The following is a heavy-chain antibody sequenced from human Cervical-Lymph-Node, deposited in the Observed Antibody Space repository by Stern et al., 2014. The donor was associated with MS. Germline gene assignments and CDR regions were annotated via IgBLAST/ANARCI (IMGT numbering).Heavy chain of an antibody. CDR2: IRSKAKSHAT. J-gene: IGHJ5*02. CDR3: TRTARGCSTTSCLDP. D-gene: IGHD2-2*01. V-gene: IGHV3-73*01. CDR1: GFTFSGAV. Sequence: EVQLEESGGGLVQPGGSLKLSCAASGFTFSGAVLHWVRQASGKGLEWIGRIRSKAKSHATTYAASVEGRFTISRDDSKNTAYLQMNSLKTDDPAVYYCTRTARGCSTTSCLDPWGQGTLVIVS.